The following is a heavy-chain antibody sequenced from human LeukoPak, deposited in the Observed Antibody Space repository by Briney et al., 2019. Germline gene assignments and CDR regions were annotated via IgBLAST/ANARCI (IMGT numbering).Heavy chain of an antibody. J-gene: IGHJ4*02. Sequence: SVKVSCKASGGTFSSYAISWVRQAPGQGLEWMVRIIPIFGTANYAQKFQGRGTITTDESSSTAYMELSSLRSEDTAVYYCASPDCSGGSCYTEPNFDYWGQGTLVTVSS. CDR1: GGTFSSYA. D-gene: IGHD2-15*01. CDR3: ASPDCSGGSCYTEPNFDY. V-gene: IGHV1-69*05. CDR2: IIPIFGTA.